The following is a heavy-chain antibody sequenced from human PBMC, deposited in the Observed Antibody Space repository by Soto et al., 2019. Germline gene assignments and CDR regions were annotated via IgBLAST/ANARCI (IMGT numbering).Heavy chain of an antibody. CDR2: IWYDGSNK. Sequence: QVQLVESGGGVVQPGKSLRLSCAASGFSFSNYAMHWVRQAPGKGLEWVAVIWYDGSNKYYADSVKGRLTISKDNSQTTVYLQMNSLRAEDTAVYYCTRDPYGGSRYYFDSWGQGTLVTVSS. J-gene: IGHJ4*02. D-gene: IGHD1-26*01. CDR3: TRDPYGGSRYYFDS. V-gene: IGHV3-33*01. CDR1: GFSFSNYA.